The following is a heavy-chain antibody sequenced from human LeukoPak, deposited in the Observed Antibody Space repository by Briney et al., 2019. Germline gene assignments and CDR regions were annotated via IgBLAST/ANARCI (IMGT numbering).Heavy chain of an antibody. J-gene: IGHJ5*02. Sequence: SQTLSLTCAVSGGSISSGGYSWSWIRQPPGKGLEWIGSIYYSGSTYYNPSLKSRVTISVDTSKNQFSLKLSSVTAADTAVYYCARHLYYDFWSGYYTGLKWFDPWGQGTLVTVSS. CDR1: GGSISSGGYS. D-gene: IGHD3-3*01. V-gene: IGHV4-30-2*03. CDR2: IYYSGST. CDR3: ARHLYYDFWSGYYTGLKWFDP.